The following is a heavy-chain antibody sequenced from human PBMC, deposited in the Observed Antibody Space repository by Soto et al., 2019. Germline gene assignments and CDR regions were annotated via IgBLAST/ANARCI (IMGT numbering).Heavy chain of an antibody. V-gene: IGHV4-4*02. CDR1: GGSISSSNW. CDR3: AKDNTVAAARD. Sequence: QVQLQESGPGLVKPSGTLSLTCAVSGGSISSSNWWSWVRQPPGKGLEWIGEIYHSGSTNYNPSRNRRVNISVDKSKNQFSLQLSSVAAADTAVYYCAKDNTVAAARDWGQGTLVTVSS. D-gene: IGHD6-13*01. CDR2: IYHSGST. J-gene: IGHJ4*02.